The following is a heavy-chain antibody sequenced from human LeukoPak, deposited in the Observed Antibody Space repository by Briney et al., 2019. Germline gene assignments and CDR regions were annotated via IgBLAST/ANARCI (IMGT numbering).Heavy chain of an antibody. V-gene: IGHV3-21*01. J-gene: IGHJ4*02. CDR2: ISSSSSYI. D-gene: IGHD2-8*01. CDR1: GFTFRNAW. CDR3: ARDEHCTNGVCYTGYFDY. Sequence: GGSLRLSCTASGFTFRNAWMNWVRQAPGKGLEWVSSISSSSSYIYYADSVKGRFTISRDNAKNSLYLQMNSLRAEDTAVYYCARDEHCTNGVCYTGYFDYWGQGTLVTVSS.